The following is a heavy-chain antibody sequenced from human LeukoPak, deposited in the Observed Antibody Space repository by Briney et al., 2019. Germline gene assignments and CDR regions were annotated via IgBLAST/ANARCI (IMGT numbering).Heavy chain of an antibody. J-gene: IGHJ6*04. Sequence: GSSVKVSCKASGGTFSSYAISWVRQAPGQGLEWMGGIIPIFGTANYAQKFQGRVTITADESTSTAYVELSSLRSEDTAVYYCARAEVPAAIYYYYGMDVWGKGTTVTVSS. V-gene: IGHV1-69*01. CDR2: IIPIFGTA. D-gene: IGHD2-2*01. CDR1: GGTFSSYA. CDR3: ARAEVPAAIYYYYGMDV.